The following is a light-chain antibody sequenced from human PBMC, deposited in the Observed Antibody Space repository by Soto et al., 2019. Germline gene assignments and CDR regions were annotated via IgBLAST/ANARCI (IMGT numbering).Light chain of an antibody. J-gene: IGKJ1*01. CDR2: GAS. Sequence: VVTQSPATLSMSPGEGATLSWKASQSLRSSLAWYQQKPGQAPRLLLYGASTRATGIPARFSGSGSGTELTLTISSLQSEDFAVYYCQQYNYWPPRTFGQGTKVDIK. V-gene: IGKV3-15*01. CDR1: QSLRSS. CDR3: QQYNYWPPRT.